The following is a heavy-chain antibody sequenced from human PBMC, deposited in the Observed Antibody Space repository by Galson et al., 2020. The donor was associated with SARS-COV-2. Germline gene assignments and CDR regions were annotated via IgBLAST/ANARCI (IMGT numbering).Heavy chain of an antibody. CDR2: ISGSGGST. J-gene: IGHJ3*02. D-gene: IGHD4-17*01. Sequence: GGSLRLSYAASGFTFSSYAMSWVRQAPGKGLEWVSAISGSGGSTYYADSVKGRFTISRDNSKNTLYLQMNSLRAEDTAVYYCAKDTAGYGDYGDAFDIWGQGTMVTVSS. CDR3: AKDTAGYGDYGDAFDI. CDR1: GFTFSSYA. V-gene: IGHV3-23*01.